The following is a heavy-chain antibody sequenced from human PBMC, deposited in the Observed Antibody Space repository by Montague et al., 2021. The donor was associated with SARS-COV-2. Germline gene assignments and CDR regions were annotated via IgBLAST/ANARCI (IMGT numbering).Heavy chain of an antibody. CDR1: GFPFSKFG. CDR2: IDPAGCAT. D-gene: IGHD6-6*01. CDR3: ASSNFFAY. J-gene: IGHJ4*02. Sequence: SLRLSCAASGFPFSKFGMNWVRQAPGKGLEWVSTIDPAGCATYYADSVRGRFAISRDNSKNILSLQMDSLTADDTAVYYCASSNFFAYWGQGTLITVSS. V-gene: IGHV3-23*05.